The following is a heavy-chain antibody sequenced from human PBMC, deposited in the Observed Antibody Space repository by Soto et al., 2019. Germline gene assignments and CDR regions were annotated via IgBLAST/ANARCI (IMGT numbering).Heavy chain of an antibody. CDR3: ARDYDFSSGSYYFDY. V-gene: IGHV1-2*02. J-gene: IGHJ4*02. D-gene: IGHD3-3*01. CDR2: INPNSGGA. CDR1: GCTFTAYQ. Sequence: ASVKVSCKASGCTFTAYQIHWVRQAAGQGLEWMGWINPNSGGAYYAQKFQARVTMTRDTSISTDYMELSSLTSDDTAVYYCARDYDFSSGSYYFDYWGQGTLVTVSS.